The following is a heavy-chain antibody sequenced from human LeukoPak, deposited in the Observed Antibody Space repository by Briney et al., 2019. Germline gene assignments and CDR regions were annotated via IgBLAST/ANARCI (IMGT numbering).Heavy chain of an antibody. Sequence: PGGSLRLSCAASGFTFSSYGMHWVRQAPGKGLEWVAVIWYDGSNKYYADSVKGRFTISRDNSKNTLYLQMNSLRAEDTAVYYCAKVVRSGGHFDYWGQGTLVTVSS. CDR1: GFTFSSYG. J-gene: IGHJ4*02. D-gene: IGHD2-15*01. V-gene: IGHV3-33*06. CDR3: AKVVRSGGHFDY. CDR2: IWYDGSNK.